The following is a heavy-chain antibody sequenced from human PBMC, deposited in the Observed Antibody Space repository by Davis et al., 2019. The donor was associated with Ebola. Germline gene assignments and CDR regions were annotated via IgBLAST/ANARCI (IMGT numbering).Heavy chain of an antibody. D-gene: IGHD6-13*01. CDR1: GGSFSGYY. J-gene: IGHJ5*02. Sequence: PGGSLRLSCAVYGGSFSGYYWSWIRQPPGKGLEWIGEINHSGSTNYNPSLKSRVTISVDTSKNQFSLKLSSVTAADTAVYYCARRVGPGYSSSWYGAWGQGTLVTVSS. CDR2: INHSGST. CDR3: ARRVGPGYSSSWYGA. V-gene: IGHV4-34*01.